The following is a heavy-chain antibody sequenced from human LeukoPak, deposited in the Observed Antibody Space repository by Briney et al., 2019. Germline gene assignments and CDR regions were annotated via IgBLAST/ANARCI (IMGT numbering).Heavy chain of an antibody. D-gene: IGHD3-10*01. J-gene: IGHJ4*02. CDR1: GFTFSSYA. CDR3: ARHKGFGEFLY. CDR2: IYYSGST. Sequence: GSLRLSCAASGFTFSSYAMNWVRQAPGKGLEWIGSIYYSGSTYYKPSLKSRVTVSVDTSKNQFSLKLNSVTAADTAVYYCARHKGFGEFLYWGQGTLVTVSS. V-gene: IGHV4-39*01.